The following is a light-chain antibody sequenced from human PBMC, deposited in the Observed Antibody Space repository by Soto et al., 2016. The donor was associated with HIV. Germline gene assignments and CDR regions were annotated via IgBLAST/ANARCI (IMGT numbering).Light chain of an antibody. CDR1: QAINSR. V-gene: IGKV1-5*03. CDR2: KAS. J-gene: IGKJ1*01. Sequence: DIQMTQSPSSVSASVGDRVTITCRASQAINSRLAWYQQNPGKAPKLLIYKASSLESGVPSRFSGSGSGTEFTLTISSLQPDDFATYYCQQYNSYRTFGQGPRWRSN. CDR3: QQYNSYRT.